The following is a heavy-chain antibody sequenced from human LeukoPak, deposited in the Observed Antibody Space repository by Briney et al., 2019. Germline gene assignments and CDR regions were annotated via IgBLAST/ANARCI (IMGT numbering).Heavy chain of an antibody. Sequence: ASVKVSFKASGYTFTNYGISWVRQAPGQGLEWMGWISADNGDTNYAQNLQDRVTTTTDTSTSTVYMELRSLRSDDTAVYYCARDWDCSGGACRDCFDPWGQGTLVTVSS. V-gene: IGHV1-18*01. CDR2: ISADNGDT. J-gene: IGHJ5*02. D-gene: IGHD2-15*01. CDR3: ARDWDCSGGACRDCFDP. CDR1: GYTFTNYG.